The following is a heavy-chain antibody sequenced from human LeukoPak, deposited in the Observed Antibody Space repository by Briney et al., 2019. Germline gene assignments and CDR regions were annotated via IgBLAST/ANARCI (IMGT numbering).Heavy chain of an antibody. J-gene: IGHJ3*02. CDR3: ARMEAPKLRYFAGRGAAFDI. D-gene: IGHD3-9*01. Sequence: GSLRLSCAASGFTFSDYYMSWIRQPPGKGLEWMGYIYYSGSTNYNPSLKSRVTISVDTSKNQFSLKLSSVTAADTAVYYCARMEAPKLRYFAGRGAAFDIWGQGTMVTVSS. CDR1: GFTFSDYY. V-gene: IGHV4-59*01. CDR2: IYYSGST.